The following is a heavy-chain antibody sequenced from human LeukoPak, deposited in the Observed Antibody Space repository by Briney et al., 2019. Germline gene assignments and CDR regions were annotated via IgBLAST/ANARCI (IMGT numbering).Heavy chain of an antibody. V-gene: IGHV1-3*01. J-gene: IGHJ4*02. D-gene: IGHD5-12*01. Sequence: GRVTITRDTSASTAYMELSSLRSEDTSVYYCARSGTDIVATIIDYWGQGTLVTVSS. CDR3: ARSGTDIVATIIDY.